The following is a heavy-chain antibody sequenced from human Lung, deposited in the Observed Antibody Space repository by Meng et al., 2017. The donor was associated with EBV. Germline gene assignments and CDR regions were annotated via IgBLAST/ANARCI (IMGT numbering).Heavy chain of an antibody. CDR2: IYWDDDK. V-gene: IGHV2-5*02. CDR1: GFSLSTSGVG. D-gene: IGHD2/OR15-2a*01. CDR3: AHRREYFPTWSY. J-gene: IGHJ4*02. Sequence: QITLKESGPTLVKPXXXXPLXCTFSGFSLSTSGVGVGWIRQPPGKALEWLALIYWDDDKRYSPSLKSRLTITKDTSKNQVVLTMTNMDPVDTATYYCAHRREYFPTWSYWGQGTLVTVSS.